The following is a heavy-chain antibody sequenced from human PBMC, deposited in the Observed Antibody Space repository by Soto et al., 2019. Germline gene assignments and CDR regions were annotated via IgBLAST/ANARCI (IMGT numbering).Heavy chain of an antibody. CDR2: IIPIFGTA. J-gene: IGHJ6*02. D-gene: IGHD2-15*01. Sequence: SVKVSCKASGGPFSSYAISWVRQAPGQGLEWMGGIIPIFGTANYAQKFQGRVTITADESTSTAYMELSSLRSEDTAVYYCARDRGSAATYYYYGMDVWGQGTTVTVSS. CDR3: ARDRGSAATYYYYGMDV. CDR1: GGPFSSYA. V-gene: IGHV1-69*13.